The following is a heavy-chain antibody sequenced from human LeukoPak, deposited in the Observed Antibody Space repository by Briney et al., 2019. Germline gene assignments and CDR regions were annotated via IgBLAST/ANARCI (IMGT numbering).Heavy chain of an antibody. CDR1: GYPLGRNYF. CDR2: IYGSEST. Sequence: SERQSPTCAVSGYPLGRNYFWGWVRQPPGKRLEWIGRIYGSESTTYNPSLMNRVTISVDTSRNHLSLQLTSATAADTAVYYCARYDSRGSASSRFDSWGRGTLVTISS. V-gene: IGHV4-38-2*01. D-gene: IGHD4-23*01. J-gene: IGHJ5*01. CDR3: ARYDSRGSASSRFDS.